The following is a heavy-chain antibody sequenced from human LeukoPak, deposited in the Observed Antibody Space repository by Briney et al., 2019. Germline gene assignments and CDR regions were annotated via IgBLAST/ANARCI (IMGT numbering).Heavy chain of an antibody. Sequence: GGSLRLSCAASGFTFSNYWMHWVRQAPGKGLVWVTRMNSDGSATYYADSVQGRFTISRDNAKNTLYLQMNSLRAEDTAMYFCAKGPNYFDSWGQGTLVTVSS. J-gene: IGHJ4*02. CDR2: MNSDGSAT. CDR1: GFTFSNYW. CDR3: AKGPNYFDS. V-gene: IGHV3-74*01.